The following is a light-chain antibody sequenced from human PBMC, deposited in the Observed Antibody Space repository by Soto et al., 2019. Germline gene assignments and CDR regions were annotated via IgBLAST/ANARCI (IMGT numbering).Light chain of an antibody. CDR1: QTITRH. J-gene: IGKJ3*01. CDR3: QQSDTTPLFT. V-gene: IGKV1-39*01. Sequence: DIQMTQSPSSLSASVGDTVTITCRASQTITRHLNWYQQKPGKAPKLLIYAASTLRSGVPSRFSGSGSGTDVTLTISSLQPEDFATYYCQQSDTTPLFTFGPGTKVDIK. CDR2: AAS.